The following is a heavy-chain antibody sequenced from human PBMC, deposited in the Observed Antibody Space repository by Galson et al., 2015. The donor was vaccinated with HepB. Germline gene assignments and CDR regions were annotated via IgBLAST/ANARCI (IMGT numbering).Heavy chain of an antibody. CDR2: INAGNGNT. CDR1: GYTFTSYA. CDR3: ARSRYGDYSSSWLNWFDP. D-gene: IGHD6-13*01. Sequence: SVKVSCKASGYTFTSYAMHWVRQAPGQRLEWMGWINAGNGNTKYSQKFQGRVTITRDTSASTAYMELSSLRSEDTAVYYCARSRYGDYSSSWLNWFDPWGQGTLVTVSS. J-gene: IGHJ5*02. V-gene: IGHV1-3*01.